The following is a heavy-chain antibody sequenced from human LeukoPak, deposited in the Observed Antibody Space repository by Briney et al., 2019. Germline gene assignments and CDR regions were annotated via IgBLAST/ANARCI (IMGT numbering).Heavy chain of an antibody. D-gene: IGHD6-19*01. V-gene: IGHV1-69*13. CDR2: IIPIFGTA. Sequence: SVKVSCKASGGTFSSYAISWVRQAPGQGLEWMGGIIPIFGTANYAQKFQGRVTITADESTSTAYMELSSLRSDDTAVYYCARGLQWLNYYDYWGQGTLVTVSS. J-gene: IGHJ4*02. CDR3: ARGLQWLNYYDY. CDR1: GGTFSSYA.